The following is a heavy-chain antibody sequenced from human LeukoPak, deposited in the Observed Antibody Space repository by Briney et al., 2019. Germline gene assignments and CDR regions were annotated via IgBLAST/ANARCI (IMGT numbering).Heavy chain of an antibody. CDR3: ARVQSGETDY. CDR2: INHSGST. CDR1: GGSFSGYY. J-gene: IGHJ4*02. D-gene: IGHD1-26*01. Sequence: PSETLSLTCAVYGGSFSGYYWSWIRQPPGKGLEWIGEINHSGSTNYNPSLKSRVTISVDTSKNQFSLKLSSVTAADTAVYYCARVQSGETDYWGQGTLVTVSS. V-gene: IGHV4-34*01.